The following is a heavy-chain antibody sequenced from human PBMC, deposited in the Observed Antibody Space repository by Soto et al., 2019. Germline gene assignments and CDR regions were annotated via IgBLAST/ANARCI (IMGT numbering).Heavy chain of an antibody. CDR1: GGSISISTYH. CDR2: INYSGST. CDR3: ARHIAAASQWPVDYMDV. Sequence: QLQLQESGPGLVKPSETLSLTCTVSGGSISISTYHWGWIRQPPGKGLEWIGSINYSGSTYYNPSFKSRVTIAVDAAENQCYLNLSAVTAADTAVYYCARHIAAASQWPVDYMDVWGKGTTVTVSS. J-gene: IGHJ6*03. D-gene: IGHD6-13*01. V-gene: IGHV4-39*01.